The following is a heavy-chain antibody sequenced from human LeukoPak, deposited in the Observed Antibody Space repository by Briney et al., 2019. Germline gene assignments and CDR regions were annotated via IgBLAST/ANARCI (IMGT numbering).Heavy chain of an antibody. D-gene: IGHD1-26*01. CDR1: GFTFSSYA. Sequence: GRSLRLSCAASGFTFSSYAMHWVRQAPGKGLXXVAVISYDGSNKYYADSVKGRFTISRDNSKNTLYLQMNSLRAEDTAVYYCASYVISGSYFDYWGQGTLVTVSS. V-gene: IGHV3-30-3*01. J-gene: IGHJ4*02. CDR3: ASYVISGSYFDY. CDR2: ISYDGSNK.